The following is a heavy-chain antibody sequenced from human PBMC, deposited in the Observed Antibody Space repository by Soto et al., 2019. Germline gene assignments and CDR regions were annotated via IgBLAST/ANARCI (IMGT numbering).Heavy chain of an antibody. CDR3: ARGASHSSGWDYYYGMDV. J-gene: IGHJ6*02. CDR1: GGTFSSYA. Sequence: QVQLVQSGAEVKKPGSSVKVSCKASGGTFSSYAISWVRQAPGQGLEWMGGIIPIFGTANYAQQFQGRVTITADESTSTAYMELSSLRSEDTAVYYCARGASHSSGWDYYYGMDVWGQGTTVTVSS. V-gene: IGHV1-69*01. CDR2: IIPIFGTA. D-gene: IGHD6-19*01.